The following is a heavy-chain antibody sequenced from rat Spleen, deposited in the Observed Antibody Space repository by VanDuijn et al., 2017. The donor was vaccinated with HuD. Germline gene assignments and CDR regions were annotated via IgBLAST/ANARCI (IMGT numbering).Heavy chain of an antibody. CDR3: AREGVRVYDYVLDA. J-gene: IGHJ4*01. CDR2: IWTGGST. V-gene: IGHV2-30*01. Sequence: QVQLKESGPGLVQPSQTLSLTCTVSGLSFNSYHIHWVRQPPGKGLEWMGVIWTGGSTDYNSTLKSRLSISRDTSKSQVFLKMNSLQTEDIATYYCAREGVRVYDYVLDAWGQGASVTVSS. D-gene: IGHD1-4*01. CDR1: GLSFNSYH.